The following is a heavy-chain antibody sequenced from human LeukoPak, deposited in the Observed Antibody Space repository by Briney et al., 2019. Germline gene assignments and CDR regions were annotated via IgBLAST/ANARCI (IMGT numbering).Heavy chain of an antibody. J-gene: IGHJ4*02. D-gene: IGHD3-10*01. V-gene: IGHV3-23*01. CDR3: AKGASITMIRGYYFDY. CDR2: ISGSGGST. Sequence: PGGSLRLSCAASGFTFSSYAMSWVRQAPGKGLEWVSAISGSGGSTYYADSVKGRFTISRDNSKNTLYLQMNSLRAEDTAVYYCAKGASITMIRGYYFDYWGQGTLVTVSS. CDR1: GFTFSSYA.